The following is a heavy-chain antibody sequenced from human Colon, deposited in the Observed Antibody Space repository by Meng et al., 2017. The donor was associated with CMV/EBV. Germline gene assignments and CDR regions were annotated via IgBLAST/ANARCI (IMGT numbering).Heavy chain of an antibody. V-gene: IGHV1-18*01. CDR2: ISNNNGNT. CDR3: ARIYNRNNLYFYALDF. Sequence: ASVKVSCKTSGYTFAHFGISWVRQAPGQGLEWVGRISNNNGNTDYGQSFQGRAIMTTDTSTSTAYLELRGLRSDDTAVYFCARIYNRNNLYFYALDFWGQGTTVTVSS. CDR1: GYTFAHFG. J-gene: IGHJ6*02. D-gene: IGHD1-14*01.